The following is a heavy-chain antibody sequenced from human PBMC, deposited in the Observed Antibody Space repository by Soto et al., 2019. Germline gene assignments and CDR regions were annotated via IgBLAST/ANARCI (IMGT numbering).Heavy chain of an antibody. J-gene: IGHJ3*02. D-gene: IGHD2-8*01. CDR1: GFTFTSSA. CDR2: IVVGSGNT. CDR3: ATNSNGGPDAFDI. Sequence: SVNGSCQASGFTFTSSAVQWVRQARGQRLEWIGWIVVGSGNTNYAQKFQERVTITRDMSTSTAYMELSSLRSEDTAVYYCATNSNGGPDAFDIWGQGTMVTVSS. V-gene: IGHV1-58*01.